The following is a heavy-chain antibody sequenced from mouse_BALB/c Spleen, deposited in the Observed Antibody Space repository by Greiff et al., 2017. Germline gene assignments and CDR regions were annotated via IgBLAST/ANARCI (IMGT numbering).Heavy chain of an antibody. Sequence: EVNLVESGGGLVKPGGSLKLSCAASGFTFSSYTMSWVRQTPEKRLEWVATISSGGSYTYYPDSVKGRFTISRDNAKNTLYLQMSSLKSEDTAMYYCTRDHGNYYLDYWGQGTTLTVSS. CDR2: ISSGGSYT. CDR1: GFTFSSYT. J-gene: IGHJ2*01. CDR3: TRDHGNYYLDY. D-gene: IGHD2-1*01. V-gene: IGHV5-6-4*01.